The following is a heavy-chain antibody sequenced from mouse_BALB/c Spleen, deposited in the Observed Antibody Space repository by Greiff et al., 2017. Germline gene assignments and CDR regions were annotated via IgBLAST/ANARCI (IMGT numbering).Heavy chain of an antibody. CDR1: GFNFNDYY. V-gene: IGHV14-1*02. J-gene: IGHJ3*01. CDR3: ARGYDWAFAY. D-gene: IGHD2-14*01. Sequence: EVQGVESGAELVRPGALVKLSCKASGFNFNDYYMHWVKQRPEQGLEWIGWIDPENGNTIYDPKFQGKASITADTSSHTAYLQLRNLTSEDTAVYYCARGYDWAFAYWGQGTLVTVSA. CDR2: IDPENGNT.